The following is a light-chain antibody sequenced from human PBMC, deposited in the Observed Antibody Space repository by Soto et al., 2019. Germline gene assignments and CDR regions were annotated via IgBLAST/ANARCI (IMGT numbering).Light chain of an antibody. CDR3: SSYTSSSTPVV. CDR1: SSDVGGYNY. Sequence: QSALTQPASVSGSPGQSITISCTGTSSDVGGYNYVSWYQQHPCKAPKLMIYDVSNRPSGVSNRVSGSKSGNTASLTISGLQAEDEADYYCSSYTSSSTPVVFGGGTKLTVL. V-gene: IGLV2-14*01. J-gene: IGLJ2*01. CDR2: DVS.